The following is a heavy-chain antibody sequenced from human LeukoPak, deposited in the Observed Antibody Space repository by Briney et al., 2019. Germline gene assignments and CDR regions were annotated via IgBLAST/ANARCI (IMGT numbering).Heavy chain of an antibody. CDR3: ARGYYSSSRYFDY. Sequence: SETLSLTCTVSGGSISSYYWNWIRQPAGKGLEWIGRSHISGSTNYNPSLRSRVTMSVDTSKNQFSLKLSSVTAADTAVYYCARGYYSSSRYFDYWGQGTLVTVSS. CDR1: GGSISSYY. CDR2: SHISGST. J-gene: IGHJ4*02. D-gene: IGHD6-13*01. V-gene: IGHV4-4*07.